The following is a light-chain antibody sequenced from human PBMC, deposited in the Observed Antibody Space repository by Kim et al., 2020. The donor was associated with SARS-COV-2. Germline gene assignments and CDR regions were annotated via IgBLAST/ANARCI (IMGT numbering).Light chain of an antibody. CDR2: DVT. Sequence: QSVLTQPRSVSGSPGQSVTISCTGTSSDVGGYNYVSWYQQHPGKAPKLMIYDVTERPSGVPDRFSGSKSGSTASLTISGLQAEDEADYYCCSYAGSYTWVFGGGTQLTVL. CDR1: SSDVGGYNY. V-gene: IGLV2-11*01. J-gene: IGLJ3*02. CDR3: CSYAGSYTWV.